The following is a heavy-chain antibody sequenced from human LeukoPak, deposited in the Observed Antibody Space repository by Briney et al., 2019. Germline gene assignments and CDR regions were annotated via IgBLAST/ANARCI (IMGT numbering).Heavy chain of an antibody. CDR3: ARGPGSDDSSGFYVY. V-gene: IGHV4-34*01. CDR1: GGSFSSYY. D-gene: IGHD3-22*01. J-gene: IGHJ4*02. Sequence: SATLSLTCAVYGGSFSSYYWTWIRQPPGKGLEWIGEINHSGSTNYNPSLKSRVAISVDTSKNHFSLKLTSVTAADTAVYYCARGPGSDDSSGFYVYWGQGPLVTVSS. CDR2: INHSGST.